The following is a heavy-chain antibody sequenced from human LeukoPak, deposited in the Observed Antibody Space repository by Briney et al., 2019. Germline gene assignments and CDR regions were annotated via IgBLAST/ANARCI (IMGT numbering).Heavy chain of an antibody. J-gene: IGHJ6*02. CDR1: GNTFTSYG. Sequence: ASVKVSCKASGNTFTSYGISWVRQAPGQGLEWMGWISAYNGNTNYAQKLQGRVTMTTDTSTSTAYMELRSLRSDDTAVYYCARDIGSSWYSGYYYGMDVWGQGTTVTVSS. CDR3: ARDIGSSWYSGYYYGMDV. CDR2: ISAYNGNT. V-gene: IGHV1-18*01. D-gene: IGHD6-13*01.